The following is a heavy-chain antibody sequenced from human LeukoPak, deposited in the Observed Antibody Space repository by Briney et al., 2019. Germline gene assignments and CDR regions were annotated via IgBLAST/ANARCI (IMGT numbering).Heavy chain of an antibody. CDR2: ISSSSSYI. Sequence: GGSLRLSCAASGFTFSSYSMNWVRQAPGKGLEWVSSISSSSSYIYYADSVKGRFTISRDNAKNSLYLQVNSLRAEDTAVYYCARDHYYDSSGYSGRKFDYWGQGTLVTVSS. CDR3: ARDHYYDSSGYSGRKFDY. J-gene: IGHJ4*02. CDR1: GFTFSSYS. D-gene: IGHD3-22*01. V-gene: IGHV3-21*01.